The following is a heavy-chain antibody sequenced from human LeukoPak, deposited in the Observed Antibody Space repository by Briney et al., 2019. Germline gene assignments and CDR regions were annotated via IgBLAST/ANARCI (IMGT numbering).Heavy chain of an antibody. CDR3: AKLLRGVVVTYFDS. Sequence: GGSLRLSCAASGLTFSRSAMSWVRQAPGKGLEWVSAISGNGDRTHYAAPVKGRFTVSRDTSTNTLFLQLNSLRAEDTAIYYCAKLLRGVVVTYFDSWGQGTLVTVSS. D-gene: IGHD3-10*01. V-gene: IGHV3-23*01. CDR1: GLTFSRSA. CDR2: ISGNGDRT. J-gene: IGHJ4*02.